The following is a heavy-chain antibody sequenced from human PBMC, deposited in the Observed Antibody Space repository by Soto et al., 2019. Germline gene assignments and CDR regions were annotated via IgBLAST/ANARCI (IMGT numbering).Heavy chain of an antibody. CDR1: GFTFSSYS. CDR2: ISSSSSYI. J-gene: IGHJ3*02. D-gene: IGHD6-19*01. Sequence: GGSLRLSCAASGFTFSSYSINWVRQAPGKGLEWVSSISSSSSYIYYADSVKGRFTISRDNAKNSLYLQMNSLRAEDTAVYYCARDHRAVDAFDIWGQGTMVTVSS. V-gene: IGHV3-21*01. CDR3: ARDHRAVDAFDI.